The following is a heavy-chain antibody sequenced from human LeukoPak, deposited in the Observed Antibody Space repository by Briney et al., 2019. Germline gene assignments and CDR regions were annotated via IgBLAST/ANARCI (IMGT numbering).Heavy chain of an antibody. CDR1: GGTFSRYA. Sequence: SVKVSCKASGGTFSRYAISWVRQAPGQGLEWMGGINTIFGTANYAQKFQGRVTITADESTRTAYMELRSLKSEDTAVYYWARDAAIYDSGAYYYLWWGQGTLVTVSS. V-gene: IGHV1-69*13. D-gene: IGHD3-22*01. J-gene: IGHJ4*02. CDR3: ARDAAIYDSGAYYYLW. CDR2: INTIFGTA.